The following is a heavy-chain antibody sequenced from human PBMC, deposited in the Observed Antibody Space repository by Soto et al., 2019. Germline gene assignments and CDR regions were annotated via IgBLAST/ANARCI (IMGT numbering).Heavy chain of an antibody. D-gene: IGHD6-19*01. CDR1: GFTFSSYA. CDR3: ARDEGRAVAGFGS. J-gene: IGHJ5*02. Sequence: QVQLVESGGGVVQPGRSLRLSCAASGFTFSSYAMHWVRQAPGKGLEWVAVISYDGSNKYYADSVKGRFTISRDNSKNTLCLQMNSLRAEDTAVYYCARDEGRAVAGFGSWGQGTLVTVSS. CDR2: ISYDGSNK. V-gene: IGHV3-30-3*01.